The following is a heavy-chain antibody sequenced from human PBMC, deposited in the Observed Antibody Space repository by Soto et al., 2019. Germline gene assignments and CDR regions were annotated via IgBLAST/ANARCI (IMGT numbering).Heavy chain of an antibody. CDR3: ARTEGGYYYGMDV. CDR1: VYTFTIYG. Sequence: SVKASCKSSVYTFTIYGISSVRQAPGQGLEWMGWISAYSGNTNYAQKLKGRVTMTTDTSTSTAYMEMRSLRSDDTAVYYWARTEGGYYYGMDVWGQGTTVTVS. CDR2: ISAYSGNT. J-gene: IGHJ6*02. D-gene: IGHD3-16*01. V-gene: IGHV1-18*01.